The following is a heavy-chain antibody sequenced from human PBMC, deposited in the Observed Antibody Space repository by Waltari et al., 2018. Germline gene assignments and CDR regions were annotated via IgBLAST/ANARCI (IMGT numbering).Heavy chain of an antibody. CDR3: ARGSIRFFRNAFDI. V-gene: IGHV4-34*01. CDR2: INHSGST. J-gene: IGHJ3*02. D-gene: IGHD3-3*01. Sequence: QVQLQQWGAGLLKPSETLSLTCAVYGGSFSGYYWSWIRQPPGKGLEWIGEINHSGSTNYNPSLKSRVTISVDTSKNQFSLKLSSVTAADTAVYYCARGSIRFFRNAFDIWGQGTMVTVSS. CDR1: GGSFSGYY.